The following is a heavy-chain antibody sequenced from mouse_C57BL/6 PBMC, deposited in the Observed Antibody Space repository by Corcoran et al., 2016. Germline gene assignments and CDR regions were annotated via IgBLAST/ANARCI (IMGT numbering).Heavy chain of an antibody. CDR3: VRGLLYGNYSFAY. J-gene: IGHJ3*01. CDR2: IYTDTGEP. V-gene: IGHV9-1*01. CDR1: GYTFTEYP. Sequence: QIQLVQYGPEQKKPGGTVMNSCKESGYTFTEYPMHWVKQAPGKGFKWMGMIYTDTGEPTYAEEFKGRFAFSLETSASTASLQINNLKNEDTATYFCVRGLLYGNYSFAYGGQGTLVTVSA. D-gene: IGHD2-1*01.